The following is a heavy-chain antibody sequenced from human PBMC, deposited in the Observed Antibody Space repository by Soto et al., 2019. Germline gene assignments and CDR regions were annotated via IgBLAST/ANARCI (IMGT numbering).Heavy chain of an antibody. Sequence: GGSLRLSCAASGFTFSSFGMHWVRQAPGKGLEWVALLSYDGSKEYYADSVEGRFSVSRDNSKNTLYLQMNSLRVEDTAVYFCEKRLLRGTTLSVLDYWGRGTLVTVSS. CDR1: GFTFSSFG. CDR3: EKRLLRGTTLSVLDY. J-gene: IGHJ4*02. CDR2: LSYDGSKE. V-gene: IGHV3-30*18. D-gene: IGHD4-17*01.